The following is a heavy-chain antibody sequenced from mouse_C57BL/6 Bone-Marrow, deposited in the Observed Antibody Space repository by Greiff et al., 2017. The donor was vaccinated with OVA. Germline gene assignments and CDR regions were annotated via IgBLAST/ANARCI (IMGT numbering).Heavy chain of an antibody. V-gene: IGHV2-2*01. CDR3: ASYGNFPWYFDV. Sequence: VQLQQSGPGLVQPSQSLSITCTVSGFSLTSYGVHWVRQSPGKGLEWLGVIWSGGSTDYNAAFISRLSISKDNSKSQVFFKMNSLQADDTAIYYCASYGNFPWYFDVWAQGPRSPSPQ. J-gene: IGHJ1*03. D-gene: IGHD2-1*01. CDR2: IWSGGST. CDR1: GFSLTSYG.